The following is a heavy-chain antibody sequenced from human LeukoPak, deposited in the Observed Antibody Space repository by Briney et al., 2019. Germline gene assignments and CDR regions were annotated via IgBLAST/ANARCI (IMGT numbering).Heavy chain of an antibody. V-gene: IGHV3-23*01. Sequence: GGSLRLSCAASGFTFSSYGMSWVRQAPGKGLEWVSAIGGSGGSTYYADSVKGRFTISRDNSKNTLYLQMNSLRAEDTAVYYCAKVRYYYDSSGYYYYYYYMDVWGKGTTVTVSS. CDR1: GFTFSSYG. CDR2: IGGSGGST. J-gene: IGHJ6*03. CDR3: AKVRYYYDSSGYYYYYYYMDV. D-gene: IGHD3-22*01.